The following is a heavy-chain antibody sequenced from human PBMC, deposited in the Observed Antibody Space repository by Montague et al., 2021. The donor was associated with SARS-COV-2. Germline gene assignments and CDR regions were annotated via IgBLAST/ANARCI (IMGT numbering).Heavy chain of an antibody. V-gene: IGHV3-30-3*01. CDR3: ARGLYYGLGTYPEYTLWF. J-gene: IGHJ4*02. D-gene: IGHD3-10*01. CDR1: GFTFTDYA. CDR2: ISYHLTNK. Sequence: SLRLYCAASGFTFTDYAFHWFRQSPGKGLEWVAFISYHLTNKYYADFVKVRFTVSRDTSKDTLYLQLNSLSVEDTAVYYCARGLYYGLGTYPEYTLWFWGRGTLITVSS.